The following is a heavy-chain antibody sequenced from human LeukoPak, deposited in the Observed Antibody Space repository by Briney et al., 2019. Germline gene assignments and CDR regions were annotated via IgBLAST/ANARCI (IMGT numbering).Heavy chain of an antibody. Sequence: SETLSLTCTVSGGSISSGGYYWSWIRQPPGKGLEWIGYIYHSGSTYYNPSLKSRVTISVDRSKNQFSPKLSSVTAADTAVYYCARDQVLDWYFDLWGRGTLVTVSS. CDR1: GGSISSGGYY. J-gene: IGHJ2*01. V-gene: IGHV4-30-2*01. CDR2: IYHSGST. CDR3: ARDQVLDWYFDL.